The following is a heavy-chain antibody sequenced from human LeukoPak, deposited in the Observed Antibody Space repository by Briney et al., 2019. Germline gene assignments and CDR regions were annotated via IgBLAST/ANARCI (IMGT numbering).Heavy chain of an antibody. Sequence: SGGSLRLSCAASGFTFSSYAMSWVRQAPGKGLEWVSAISGSGGSTYYADSVKGRFTTSRDNSKNTLYLQMNSLRAEDTAVYYCAKKPQEDPNWFDPWGQGTLVTVSS. CDR2: ISGSGGST. CDR3: AKKPQEDPNWFDP. CDR1: GFTFSSYA. J-gene: IGHJ5*02. V-gene: IGHV3-23*01.